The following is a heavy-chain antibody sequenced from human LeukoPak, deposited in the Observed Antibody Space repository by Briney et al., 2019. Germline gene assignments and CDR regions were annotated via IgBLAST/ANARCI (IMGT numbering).Heavy chain of an antibody. Sequence: SETLSLMCSVYGGSFGDYFWSWIRQPPGKGLEWIGEIDDGGNTNYNPSLMSRVIVAMEKSKKQFSLVMRSVTAADTAVYYCARHYFKRVGIATRLGWFDPWGQGTLVTVSS. CDR2: IDDGGNT. D-gene: IGHD6-6*01. CDR3: ARHYFKRVGIATRLGWFDP. V-gene: IGHV4-34*01. J-gene: IGHJ5*02. CDR1: GGSFGDYF.